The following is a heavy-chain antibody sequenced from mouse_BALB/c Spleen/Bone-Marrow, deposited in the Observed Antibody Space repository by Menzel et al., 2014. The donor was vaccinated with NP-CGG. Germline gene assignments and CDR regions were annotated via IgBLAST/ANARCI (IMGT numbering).Heavy chain of an antibody. Sequence: EVKLVESGGGLVQPGGSLKLSCAASRFTFSSYGMSWVRPTPDKRRELVATINSNGGSTYYPDSVKGRFTISRDNAKNTLYLQMSSLKSEDTAMYYCARDRYYGYAMGYWGQGTSVTVSS. V-gene: IGHV5-6-3*01. J-gene: IGHJ4*01. CDR1: RFTFSSYG. CDR3: ARDRYYGYAMGY. CDR2: INSNGGST. D-gene: IGHD1-1*01.